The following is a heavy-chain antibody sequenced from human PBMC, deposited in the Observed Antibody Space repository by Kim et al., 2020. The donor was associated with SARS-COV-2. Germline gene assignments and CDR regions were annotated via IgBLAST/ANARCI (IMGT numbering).Heavy chain of an antibody. Sequence: SETLSLTCTVSGGSISSSSYYWGWIRQPPGKGLEWIGSIYYSGSTYYNPSLKSRVTISVDTSKNQFSLKLSSVTAADTAVYYCATRGYYYDSSGYYIPDAFDIWGQGTMVTVSS. V-gene: IGHV4-39*01. D-gene: IGHD3-22*01. CDR3: ATRGYYYDSSGYYIPDAFDI. CDR1: GGSISSSSYY. CDR2: IYYSGST. J-gene: IGHJ3*02.